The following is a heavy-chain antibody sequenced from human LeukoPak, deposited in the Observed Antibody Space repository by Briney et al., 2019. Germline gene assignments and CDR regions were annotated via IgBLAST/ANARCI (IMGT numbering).Heavy chain of an antibody. CDR1: GFTFSDSY. J-gene: IGHJ6*03. V-gene: IGHV3-11*04. D-gene: IGHD5-18*01. CDR3: ARGYNYYYYYMDV. Sequence: KPGGSLRLSCAASGFTFSDSYMSWIRQAPGKRLEWISYISSSGSTIYYVDSVKGRFTISRDNAKNSLYPQMNSLRAEDTAVYYCARGYNYYYYYMDVWGKGTTVTVSS. CDR2: ISSSGSTI.